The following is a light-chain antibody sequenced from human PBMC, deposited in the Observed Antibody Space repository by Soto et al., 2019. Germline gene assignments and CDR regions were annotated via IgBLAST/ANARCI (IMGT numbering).Light chain of an antibody. CDR1: QSVGSN. CDR2: GAS. Sequence: EIVMTQSPATLSVSPGERATLSCRARQSVGSNLAWYQQKPGQAPRLLIYGASTRAAGIPARFSGSGSGTEFTLTISSLQSEDFEVSFCQQYNNRWTFGPGTKVEIK. J-gene: IGKJ1*01. CDR3: QQYNNRWT. V-gene: IGKV3-15*01.